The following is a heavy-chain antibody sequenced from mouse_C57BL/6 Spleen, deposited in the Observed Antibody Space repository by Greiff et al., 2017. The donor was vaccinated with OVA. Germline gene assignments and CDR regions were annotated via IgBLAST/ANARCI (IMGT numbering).Heavy chain of an antibody. CDR3: ASANGAGFDY. J-gene: IGHJ2*01. CDR1: GFTFSSYG. Sequence: EVQVVESGGDLVKPGGSLKLSCAASGFTFSSYGMSWVRQTPDKRLEWVATISSGGSYTYYPDSVKGRSTISRDNAKNTLYLQMSSLKAEDTAMYYCASANGAGFDYWGQGTTLTVSS. CDR2: ISSGGSYT. V-gene: IGHV5-6*01.